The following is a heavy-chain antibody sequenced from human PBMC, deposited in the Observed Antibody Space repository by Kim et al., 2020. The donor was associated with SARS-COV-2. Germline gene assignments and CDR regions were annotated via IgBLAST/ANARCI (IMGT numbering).Heavy chain of an antibody. CDR2: IYCSGTT. CDR3: AMSHGLGHYYPYYCYYG. Sequence: SETLSLTCTVSGGSISSSCYYWGWTPPRTGTELEWLGSIYCSGTTYYNPTLKSRVTLSVDPTKNQFSLTLRSVTAADAAEYSCAMSHGLGHYYPYYCYYG. J-gene: IGHJ6*01. CDR1: GGSISSSCYY. V-gene: IGHV4-39*01. D-gene: IGHD3-10*01.